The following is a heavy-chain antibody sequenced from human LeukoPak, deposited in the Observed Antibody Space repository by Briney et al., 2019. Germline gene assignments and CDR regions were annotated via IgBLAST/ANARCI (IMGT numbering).Heavy chain of an antibody. Sequence: GRSLRLSCAASGFTFSSYAMSWVRQAPGKGLEWISGISPSGGNTYYADSVKGRFTISRDNSRNTLHVQMNSLRVEDTAVYYCAKDTRSPYYYDSSGYSPLAFDYWGQGTLVTVSS. J-gene: IGHJ4*02. CDR1: GFTFSSYA. CDR3: AKDTRSPYYYDSSGYSPLAFDY. D-gene: IGHD3-22*01. CDR2: ISPSGGNT. V-gene: IGHV3-23*01.